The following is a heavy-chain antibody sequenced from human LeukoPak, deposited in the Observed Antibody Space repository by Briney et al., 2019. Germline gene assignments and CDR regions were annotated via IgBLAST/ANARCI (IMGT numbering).Heavy chain of an antibody. V-gene: IGHV4-59*11. CDR2: IFNTGNT. D-gene: IGHD3-10*01. CDR3: ASRPADTTWYGVFDY. CDR1: GGSINSHY. Sequence: SETLSLTCSVSGGSINSHYWSWIRQPPGKRLEWIGYIFNTGNTNYNPSLASRVTMSVDTSRAQFFLRLSPVTAADTAIYYCASRPADTTWYGVFDYWSQGMLVTVSS. J-gene: IGHJ4*02.